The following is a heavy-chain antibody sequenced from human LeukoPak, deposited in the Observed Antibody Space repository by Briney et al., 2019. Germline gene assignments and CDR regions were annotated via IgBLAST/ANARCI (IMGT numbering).Heavy chain of an antibody. CDR1: GYTFTSYG. CDR2: SSAYNGNT. J-gene: IGHJ4*02. V-gene: IGHV1-18*01. CDR3: ARFYGPYYYDSSWYFDY. Sequence: ASVKVSCKASGYTFTSYGISWVRQAPGQGLEWMGWSSAYNGNTNYAQKLQGRVTMTTDTSTSTAYMELRSLRSDDTAVYYCARFYGPYYYDSSWYFDYWGQGTLVTVSS. D-gene: IGHD3-22*01.